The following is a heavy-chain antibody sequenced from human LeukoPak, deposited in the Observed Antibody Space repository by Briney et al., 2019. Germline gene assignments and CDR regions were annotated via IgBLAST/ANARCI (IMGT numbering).Heavy chain of an antibody. CDR1: GYTFTSYG. J-gene: IGHJ5*02. CDR3: ARAAVVVVSDGWFDP. V-gene: IGHV1-18*01. CDR2: ISAYNGNT. D-gene: IGHD2-15*01. Sequence: ASVKVSCKASGYTFTSYGISWVRQAPGQGLEWMGWISAYNGNTNYAQKLQGRVTMTTDTSTSTAYMELRSLRSDDTAVYYCARAAVVVVSDGWFDPWGQGTLVTVSS.